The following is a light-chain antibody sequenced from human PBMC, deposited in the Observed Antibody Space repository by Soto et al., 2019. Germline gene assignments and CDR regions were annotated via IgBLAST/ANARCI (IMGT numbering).Light chain of an antibody. CDR2: DDS. Sequence: DIQMTQSPSTLSASVGDRVTITCRSSQSISSWLAWYQQKPGKAPKLLIYDDSSLESGVPSRFSGSGSGTEFTLTISSLQPDDFATYYCQQYNSYSLYPFGQGTKLEI. CDR1: QSISSW. V-gene: IGKV1-5*01. CDR3: QQYNSYSLYP. J-gene: IGKJ2*01.